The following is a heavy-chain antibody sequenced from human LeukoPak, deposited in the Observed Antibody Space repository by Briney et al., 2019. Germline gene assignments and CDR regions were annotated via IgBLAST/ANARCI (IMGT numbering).Heavy chain of an antibody. CDR2: IYYSGST. V-gene: IGHV4-39*07. J-gene: IGHJ6*03. D-gene: IGHD3-9*01. CDR1: GGSISSSSYY. Sequence: SETLSLTCTVSGGSISSSSYYWGWIRQPPGKGLESIGSIYYSGSTYYNPSLKSRVTISVDTSKNQFSLNLTSVTAADSAVYYCARVSWFPGTSYYYMDVWGKGTTVTVSS. CDR3: ARVSWFPGTSYYYMDV.